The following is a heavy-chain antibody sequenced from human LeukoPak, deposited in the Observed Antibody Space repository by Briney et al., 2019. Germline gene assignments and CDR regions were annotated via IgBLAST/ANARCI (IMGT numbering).Heavy chain of an antibody. V-gene: IGHV3-30*18. Sequence: GGSLRLSCAASGFTFSSYGVHWVRQAPGKGLEWVAVISYDGSNKYYADSVKGRFTISRDNSKNTLYLQMNSLRAEDTAVYYCAKEANGDYEYYFDYWGQGTLVTVSS. CDR1: GFTFSSYG. D-gene: IGHD4-17*01. CDR2: ISYDGSNK. J-gene: IGHJ4*02. CDR3: AKEANGDYEYYFDY.